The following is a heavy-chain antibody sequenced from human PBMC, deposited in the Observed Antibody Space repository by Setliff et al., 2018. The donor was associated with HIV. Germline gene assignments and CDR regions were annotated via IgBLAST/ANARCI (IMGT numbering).Heavy chain of an antibody. CDR1: GYTFTSYG. V-gene: IGHV1-18*01. Sequence: AASVKVSCKASGYTFTSYGISWVRQAPGQGLEWMGWISAYNGNTNYAQKLQGRVTMTTDTSTSTAYMELRSLRSDDTAVYYCATYHYYDSSAYFIDLYYFDYWGQVTLVTVSS. D-gene: IGHD3-22*01. J-gene: IGHJ4*02. CDR2: ISAYNGNT. CDR3: ATYHYYDSSAYFIDLYYFDY.